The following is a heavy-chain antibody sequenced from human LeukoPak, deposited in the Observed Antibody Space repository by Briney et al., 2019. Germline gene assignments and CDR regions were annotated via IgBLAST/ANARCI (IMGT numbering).Heavy chain of an antibody. CDR2: ISGYNGNT. J-gene: IGHJ4*02. D-gene: IGHD3-10*01. Sequence: GASVKVSCKASGYTFTTYGFSWVRQAPGQGLEWMGWISGYNGNTNYAQKLQGGVTMTTDTSTNTAYMELRSLRSDDTAVYYCARDRRSMVRGVNTLFDYWGQGTLVTVSS. CDR1: GYTFTTYG. CDR3: ARDRRSMVRGVNTLFDY. V-gene: IGHV1-18*01.